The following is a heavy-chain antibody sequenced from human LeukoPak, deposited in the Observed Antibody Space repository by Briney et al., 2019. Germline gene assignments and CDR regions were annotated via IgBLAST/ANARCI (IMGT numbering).Heavy chain of an antibody. D-gene: IGHD6-13*01. V-gene: IGHV4-34*01. CDR3: ARGTSSWYFGTDAFDI. CDR2: VNHSGST. CDR1: GGSFSGYY. J-gene: IGHJ3*02. Sequence: PSETLSLTCAVYGGSFSGYYWSWIRQPPGKGLEWIGEVNHSGSTNYNPSLKSRVTISVDTSKNQFSLKLSSVTAADTAVYYCARGTSSWYFGTDAFDIWGQGTVVTVSS.